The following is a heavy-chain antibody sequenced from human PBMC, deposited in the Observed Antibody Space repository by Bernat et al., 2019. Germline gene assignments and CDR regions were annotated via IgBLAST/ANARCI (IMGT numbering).Heavy chain of an antibody. Sequence: EVQLLESGGGLVQPGGSLRLSCAASGFTFSSYAMSWVRQAPGKGLEWVSAISGSGGSTYYADPVKGRFTISRDNSKNTLYLQMNSLRAEDTAVYYCAKDWTHSSDWYADAFDSWGQGTMVTVSS. J-gene: IGHJ3*02. V-gene: IGHV3-23*01. CDR2: ISGSGGST. CDR1: GFTFSSYA. CDR3: AKDWTHSSDWYADAFDS. D-gene: IGHD6-19*01.